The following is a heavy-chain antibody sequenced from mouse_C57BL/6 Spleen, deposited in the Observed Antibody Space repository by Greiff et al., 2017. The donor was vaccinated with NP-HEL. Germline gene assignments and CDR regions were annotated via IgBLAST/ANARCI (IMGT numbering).Heavy chain of an antibody. CDR3: ARSLYPTVVESLAY. CDR2: INPSNGGT. D-gene: IGHD1-1*01. J-gene: IGHJ3*01. CDR1: GYTFTSYW. Sequence: VQLQQPGTELVKPGASVKLSCKASGYTFTSYWMHWVKQRPGQGLEWIGNINPSNGGTNYNEKFKSKATLTVDKSSSTAYMQHSSLTSEDSAVYYCARSLYPTVVESLAYWGQGTLVTVSA. V-gene: IGHV1-53*01.